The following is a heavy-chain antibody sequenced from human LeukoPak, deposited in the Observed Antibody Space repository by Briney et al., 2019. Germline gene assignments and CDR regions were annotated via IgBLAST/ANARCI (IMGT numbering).Heavy chain of an antibody. J-gene: IGHJ6*02. Sequence: ASVKVSCKASGGTFSSYAISWVRQAPGQGLEWMGGIIPIFGTANYAQKFQGRVTITADESTSTAYMELSSLRSEDTAVYYCARDRAMVRGQYYYGMDVWGQGTTVTVS. CDR3: ARDRAMVRGQYYYGMDV. D-gene: IGHD3-10*01. V-gene: IGHV1-69*13. CDR1: GGTFSSYA. CDR2: IIPIFGTA.